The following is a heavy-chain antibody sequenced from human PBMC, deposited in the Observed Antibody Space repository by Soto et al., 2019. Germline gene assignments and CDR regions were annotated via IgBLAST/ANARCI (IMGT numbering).Heavy chain of an antibody. V-gene: IGHV1-2*04. CDR3: ARDLGPAVVTHPERWLDP. Sequence: ASVKVSCKASGYTFTGYYMHWVRQAPGQGLEWLGWINHNSGGTNYAQKFQGWVTMTRDTSISTAYMELSRLSSDDTDVYYCARDLGPAVVTHPERWLDPWGQGTLVTVSS. CDR2: INHNSGGT. J-gene: IGHJ5*02. D-gene: IGHD2-21*02. CDR1: GYTFTGYY.